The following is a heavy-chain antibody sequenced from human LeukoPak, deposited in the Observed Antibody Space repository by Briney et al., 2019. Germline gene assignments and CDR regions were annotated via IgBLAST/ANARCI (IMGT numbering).Heavy chain of an antibody. V-gene: IGHV4-39*01. CDR1: GGSISSSSYY. CDR2: IYYSGST. Sequence: PSETLSLTCTVSGGSISSSSYYWGWIRQPPGKGLEWIGSIYYSGSTYYNPSLKSRVTISVDTSKNQFSLKLSSVTAADTAVYYCARSRFLEWLPPGIFDYWGQGTLVTVSS. J-gene: IGHJ4*02. D-gene: IGHD3-3*01. CDR3: ARSRFLEWLPPGIFDY.